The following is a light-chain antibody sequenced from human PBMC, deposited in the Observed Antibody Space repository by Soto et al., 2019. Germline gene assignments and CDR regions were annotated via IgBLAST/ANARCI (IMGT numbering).Light chain of an antibody. CDR2: SAS. V-gene: IGKV1-39*01. Sequence: EIQMSQSLSFVSASVGDRVTITWRASQSIAGYLSWYQQRPGKAPKFLIYSASSLQRGVPSRFSGSGSGTDFSLTITALQPEDFATYFCQQSFSVRTAFGQGTRLQIK. CDR3: QQSFSVRTA. J-gene: IGKJ5*01. CDR1: QSIAGY.